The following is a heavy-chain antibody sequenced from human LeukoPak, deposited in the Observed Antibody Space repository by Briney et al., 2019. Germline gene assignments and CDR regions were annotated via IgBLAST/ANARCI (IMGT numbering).Heavy chain of an antibody. CDR2: IRYDGSNK. V-gene: IGHV3-30*02. CDR3: TKDQAQLLWFGELSPMDV. Sequence: PGGSLRLSCAASGFTFSSYGMHWVRQAPGKGLEWVAFIRYDGSNKYYADSVKGRFTISRDNSKNALYLQMNSLRAEDTAVYFCTKDQAQLLWFGELSPMDVWGQGTTVTVSS. CDR1: GFTFSSYG. J-gene: IGHJ6*02. D-gene: IGHD3-10*01.